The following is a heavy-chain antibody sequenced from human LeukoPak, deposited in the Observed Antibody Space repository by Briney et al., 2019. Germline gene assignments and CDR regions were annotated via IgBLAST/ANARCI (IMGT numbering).Heavy chain of an antibody. V-gene: IGHV1-18*01. CDR3: AGDGFEYSSSSRSDY. D-gene: IGHD6-6*01. Sequence: ASVKVSCKASGYTFTSYGISWVRQAPGQGLEWMGWISAYNGNTNYAQKLQGRVTMTTDTSTSTPYMELRSLRSDDTAVYYCAGDGFEYSSSSRSDYWGQGTLVTVSS. CDR1: GYTFTSYG. J-gene: IGHJ4*02. CDR2: ISAYNGNT.